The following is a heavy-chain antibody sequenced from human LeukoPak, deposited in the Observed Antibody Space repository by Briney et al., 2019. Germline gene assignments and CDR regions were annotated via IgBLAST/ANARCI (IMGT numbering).Heavy chain of an antibody. J-gene: IGHJ4*02. Sequence: PGGSLRLSCAASGFTFSSYAMHWVRQAPGKGLEWVAVISYDGSNKYYADSVKGRFTISRGNSKNTLYLQMNSLRAEDTAVYYCARRLGDYWGQGTLVTVSS. CDR3: ARRLGDY. V-gene: IGHV3-30*04. CDR1: GFTFSSYA. CDR2: ISYDGSNK.